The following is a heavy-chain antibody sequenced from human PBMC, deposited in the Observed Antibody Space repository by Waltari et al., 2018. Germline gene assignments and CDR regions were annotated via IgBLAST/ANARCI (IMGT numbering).Heavy chain of an antibody. CDR1: GFTFSPYA. D-gene: IGHD2-21*02. CDR3: AKASGDWQRYWYFDL. CDR2: ISASGDST. J-gene: IGHJ2*01. Sequence: EGQLLESGGDLAQPGWSLRPSCAVSGFTFSPYAMTWVRPAPGKGLEWVSGISASGDSTYYADSVKGRFTISRDNSKNTLYLRLDTLRADDTALYYCAKASGDWQRYWYFDLWGRGTLVTVSS. V-gene: IGHV3-23*01.